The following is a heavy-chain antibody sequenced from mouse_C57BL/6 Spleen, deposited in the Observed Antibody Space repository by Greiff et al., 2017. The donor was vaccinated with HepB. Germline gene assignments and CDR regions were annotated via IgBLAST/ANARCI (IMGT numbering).Heavy chain of an antibody. CDR3: ARGVITTVEALFDV. CDR2: IDPSDSYT. J-gene: IGHJ1*03. Sequence: QVQLQQPGAELVMPGASVKLSCKASGYTFTSYWMHWVKQRPGQGLEWIGEIDPSDSYTNYNQKFKGKSTLTVDKSSSTAYMQLISLTSEDSAVYYCARGVITTVEALFDVWGTGTTVTVSS. V-gene: IGHV1-69*01. CDR1: GYTFTSYW. D-gene: IGHD1-1*01.